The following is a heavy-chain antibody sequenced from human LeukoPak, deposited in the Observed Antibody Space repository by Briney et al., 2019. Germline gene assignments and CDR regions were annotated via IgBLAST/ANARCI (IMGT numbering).Heavy chain of an antibody. V-gene: IGHV4-59*08. CDR2: IFYTGST. J-gene: IGHJ6*02. Sequence: SETLSLTCTVSGGSINSYYWSWIRQPPGKGLEWIGYIFYTGSTNYNPSLKSRVSISVDTSKNQFSLELSSVTAADTAVYYCGRHTPTPLVRGYYFGLDVWGQGTTVTVSS. CDR3: GRHTPTPLVRGYYFGLDV. D-gene: IGHD3-10*01. CDR1: GGSINSYY.